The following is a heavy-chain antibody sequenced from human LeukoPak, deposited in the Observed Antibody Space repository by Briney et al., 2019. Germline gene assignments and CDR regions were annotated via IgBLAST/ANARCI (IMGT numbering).Heavy chain of an antibody. D-gene: IGHD4-17*01. J-gene: IGHJ4*01. CDR2: MWYDGRKK. CDR1: GFTFRSYG. V-gene: IGHV3-33*01. Sequence: PGRSLRLSCAASGFTFRSYGMHWVRQAPGKGLEWVAVMWYDGRKKDYADSVKGRFIISRDNSKNTVYLQMNSLRADDTAVYYCARDPTKVTTGVLGYWGQGTLVTVSS. CDR3: ARDPTKVTTGVLGY.